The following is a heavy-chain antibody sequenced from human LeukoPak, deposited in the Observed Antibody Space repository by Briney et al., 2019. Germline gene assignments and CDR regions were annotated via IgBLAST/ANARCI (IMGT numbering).Heavy chain of an antibody. V-gene: IGHV4-59*08. Sequence: SETLSLTCAVYGGSFSGYYWSWIRQPPGKGLEWIGYIYYSGSTNYNPSLKSRVTISVDTSKNQFSLKLSSVTAADTAVYYCARQNPYWYFDLWGRGTLVTVSS. CDR2: IYYSGST. CDR3: ARQNPYWYFDL. CDR1: GGSFSGYY. J-gene: IGHJ2*01.